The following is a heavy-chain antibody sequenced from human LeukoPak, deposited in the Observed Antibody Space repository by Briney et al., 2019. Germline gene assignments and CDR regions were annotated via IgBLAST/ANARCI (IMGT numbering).Heavy chain of an antibody. CDR2: IYPGDPDT. D-gene: IGHD3-22*01. CDR3: ARPYYDSSGHLDY. CDR1: GYSFTSYW. J-gene: IGHJ4*02. Sequence: GESLKISCKGSGYSFTSYWIGWVRQMPGKGLERMGIIYPGDPDTRYSPSFQGQVTISADKSISTAYLQWSSLKASDTAMYYCARPYYDSSGHLDYWGQGTLVTVSS. V-gene: IGHV5-51*01.